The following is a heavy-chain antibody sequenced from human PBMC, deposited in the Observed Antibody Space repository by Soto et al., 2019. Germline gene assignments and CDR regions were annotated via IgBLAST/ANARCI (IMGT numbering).Heavy chain of an antibody. CDR1: GFTFSSYS. Sequence: EVQLVESGGGLVQPGGSLRLSCAASGFTFSSYSMNWVRQAPGKGLEWVSYISSSSSTIYYAASVKGRFTIARDNAKNSVYLQMNSLRDEDTAVYYCARENYGVYLNWFDTWGQGTLVTVSS. D-gene: IGHD4-17*01. CDR3: ARENYGVYLNWFDT. CDR2: ISSSSSTI. V-gene: IGHV3-48*02. J-gene: IGHJ5*02.